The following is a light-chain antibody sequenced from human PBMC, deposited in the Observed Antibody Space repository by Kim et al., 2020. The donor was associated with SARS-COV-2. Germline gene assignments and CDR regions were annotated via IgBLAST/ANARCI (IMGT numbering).Light chain of an antibody. CDR3: NSRDSSGNVV. J-gene: IGLJ2*01. V-gene: IGLV3-19*01. Sequence: SSELTQDPAVSVALGQTVRITCQGDSLRSYYASWYQQKPGQTPVLVIYGKNNRPSGIPDRFSGSSSGNTASLTITGAPAEDEADYYCNSRDSSGNVVFGGGTQLTVL. CDR2: GKN. CDR1: SLRSYY.